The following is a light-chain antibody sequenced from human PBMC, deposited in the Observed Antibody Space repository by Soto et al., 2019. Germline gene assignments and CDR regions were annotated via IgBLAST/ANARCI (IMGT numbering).Light chain of an antibody. CDR2: DVS. CDR1: SSDVGGYNY. Sequence: ALTQPRSVSGSPGQSVTISCTGTSSDVGGYNYVSWYQQHPGKAPKLMIYDVSKRPSGVPDRFSGSKSGSTASLTISGLQAEDEADYFCCSYAGSYTYVFGTGTKVTVL. V-gene: IGLV2-11*01. J-gene: IGLJ1*01. CDR3: CSYAGSYTYV.